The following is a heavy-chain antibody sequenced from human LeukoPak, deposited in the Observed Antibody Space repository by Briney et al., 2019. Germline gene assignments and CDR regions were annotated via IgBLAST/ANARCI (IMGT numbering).Heavy chain of an antibody. J-gene: IGHJ5*02. D-gene: IGHD3-3*01. CDR3: ARQAQYYDFWSGYYPSNWFDP. Sequence: SETLSLTCTVSGGSISSYYWSWIRQPPGKGLEWIGYIYYSGSTNYNPSLKSRVTISVDTSKNQFSLKLSSVTAADTAVYNCARQAQYYDFWSGYYPSNWFDPWGQGTLVTVSS. CDR2: IYYSGST. V-gene: IGHV4-59*08. CDR1: GGSISSYY.